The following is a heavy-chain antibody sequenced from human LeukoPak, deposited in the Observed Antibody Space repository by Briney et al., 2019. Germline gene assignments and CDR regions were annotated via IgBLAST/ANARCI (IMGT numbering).Heavy chain of an antibody. Sequence: TSETLSLTCAVYGGSFSGNYWSWIRRRPGQGMERNGEINHSGSTNSNPSLKSRVNISVDTSQNQFSLKLSSVTAADTAVYYCARSPRRLIYCCSGGSCYDLHYYYYYGMDVWGQGTTVTVSS. CDR2: INHSGST. D-gene: IGHD2-15*01. J-gene: IGHJ6*02. CDR1: GGSFSGNY. CDR3: ARSPRRLIYCCSGGSCYDLHYYYYYGMDV. V-gene: IGHV4-34*01.